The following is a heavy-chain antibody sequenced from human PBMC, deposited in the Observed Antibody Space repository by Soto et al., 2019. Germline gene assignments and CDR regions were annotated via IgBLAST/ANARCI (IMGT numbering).Heavy chain of an antibody. D-gene: IGHD3-3*01. CDR3: ARGGDGLRFLEWLPTSYYYHMDV. Sequence: SETLSLTCTVSGGSISSYYWSWIRQPPGKGLEWIGYIYYSGSTNYNPSLKSRVTISVDTSKNQFSLKLSSVTAADTAVYYCARGGDGLRFLEWLPTSYYYHMDVWGKGTTVTVSS. V-gene: IGHV4-59*01. J-gene: IGHJ6*03. CDR1: GGSISSYY. CDR2: IYYSGST.